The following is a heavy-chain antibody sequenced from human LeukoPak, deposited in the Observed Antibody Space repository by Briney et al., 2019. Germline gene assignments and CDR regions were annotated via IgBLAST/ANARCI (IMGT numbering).Heavy chain of an antibody. J-gene: IGHJ4*02. CDR3: AREDSGSSNFGY. CDR1: GFTFSSYE. CDR2: ISSSGSTI. Sequence: GGSLRLSCAASGFTFSSYEMNWVRQAPGKGLEWVSYISSSGSTIYYADSVKGRFTISRDNAKNSPYLQMNSLRAEDTAVYYCAREDSGSSNFGYWGQGTLVTVSS. V-gene: IGHV3-48*03. D-gene: IGHD1-26*01.